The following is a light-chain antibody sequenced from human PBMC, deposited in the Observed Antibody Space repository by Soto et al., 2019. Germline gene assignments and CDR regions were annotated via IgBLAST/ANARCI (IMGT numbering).Light chain of an antibody. CDR3: SSYTSSSTLV. J-gene: IGLJ1*01. CDR2: DVS. Sequence: QSALTQPASVSGSPGQSITISCTGTSSDVGGYNYVSWFQQHPGKAPKLMIYDVSNRRPSGVSNRFSGSKSGNTASLTISXXXXXXXXDYFCSSYTSSSTLVFGTGTKVTV. V-gene: IGLV2-14*01. CDR1: SSDVGGYNY.